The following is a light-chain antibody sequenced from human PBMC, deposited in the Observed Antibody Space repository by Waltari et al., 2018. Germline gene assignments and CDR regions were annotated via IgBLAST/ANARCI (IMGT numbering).Light chain of an antibody. V-gene: IGLV3-21*01. Sequence: SYVLTQPPSVSVAPGETARITCGGNNIARKSVNWYRQRPGQAPVVVISYDNDRAAGIPERFSGSNSGNTATLTISRVEAGDEADYYCQVWDANTDPGVFGTGTEVTVL. CDR3: QVWDANTDPGV. CDR1: NIARKS. CDR2: YDN. J-gene: IGLJ1*01.